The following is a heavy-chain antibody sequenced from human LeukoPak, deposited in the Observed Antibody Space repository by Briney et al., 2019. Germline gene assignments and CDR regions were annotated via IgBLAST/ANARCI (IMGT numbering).Heavy chain of an antibody. CDR3: ARDSSGWVYYYYYYMDV. Sequence: PSETLSLTCTVSGGSISSSSYYWGWIRQPPGKGLEWIGSIYHSGSTYYNPSLKSRVTISVDTSKNQFSLKLSSVTAADTAVYYCARDSSGWVYYYYYYMDVWGKGTTVTVSS. D-gene: IGHD6-19*01. J-gene: IGHJ6*03. CDR1: GGSISSSSYY. V-gene: IGHV4-39*07. CDR2: IYHSGST.